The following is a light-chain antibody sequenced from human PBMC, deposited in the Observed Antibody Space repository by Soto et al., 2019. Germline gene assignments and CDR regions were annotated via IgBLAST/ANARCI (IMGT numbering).Light chain of an antibody. Sequence: DIQMTQSPPTLSASVGDRVTITCRASQSIRNYLAWYQQMPGKAPKLLIYGAYNLQSGVPSRFSGSGSGTESTLTISSLQSDDFAAYDCQHYNSYYTTFSQAAKV. CDR3: QHYNSYYTT. CDR2: GAY. J-gene: IGKJ1*01. CDR1: QSIRNY. V-gene: IGKV1-5*01.